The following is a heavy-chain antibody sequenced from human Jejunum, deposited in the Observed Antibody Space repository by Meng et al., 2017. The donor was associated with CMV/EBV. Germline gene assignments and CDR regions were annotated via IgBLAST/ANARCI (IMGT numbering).Heavy chain of an antibody. CDR1: GDPPTAEF. CDR2: INSHSGAT. J-gene: IGHJ5*02. D-gene: IGHD6-6*01. V-gene: IGHV1-2*02. Sequence: ASGDPPTAEFMVWVRQAPGQGLEWMGWINSHSGATQYAQKFQGRVTMTRDTSISTVYMDLSSLRSDDTADYYCLTYTSSSHSFGPWGQGTRVTVSS. CDR3: LTYTSSSHSFGP.